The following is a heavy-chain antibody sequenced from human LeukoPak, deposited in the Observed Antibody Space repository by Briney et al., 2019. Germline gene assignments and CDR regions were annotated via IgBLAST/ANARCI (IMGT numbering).Heavy chain of an antibody. CDR3: ARYARSSYYFDY. D-gene: IGHD6-13*01. Sequence: SETLSLTWTVAGGSISSYYWSWVRQPPGKGLEWIGYLYYSGSTNYNPSLKSRVTISVDTSKNQFSLTLSSVTAADTAVYYCARYARSSYYFDYRGQGTLVTVSS. CDR1: GGSISSYY. CDR2: LYYSGST. J-gene: IGHJ4*02. V-gene: IGHV4-59*01.